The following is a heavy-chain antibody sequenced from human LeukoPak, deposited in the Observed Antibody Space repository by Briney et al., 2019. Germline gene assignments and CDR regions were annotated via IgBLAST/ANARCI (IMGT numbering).Heavy chain of an antibody. CDR1: GGSISSGGYS. J-gene: IGHJ6*02. Sequence: SETLSLTCAVSGGSISSGGYSWSWIRQPPGKGLEWIGYIYHSGSTYYNPSLKSRVTISVGRSKNQFSLKLSSVTAADTAVYYCARGSRRYYDILTGHRTYYYYGMDVWGQGTTVTVSS. V-gene: IGHV4-30-2*01. CDR2: IYHSGST. D-gene: IGHD3-9*01. CDR3: ARGSRRYYDILTGHRTYYYYGMDV.